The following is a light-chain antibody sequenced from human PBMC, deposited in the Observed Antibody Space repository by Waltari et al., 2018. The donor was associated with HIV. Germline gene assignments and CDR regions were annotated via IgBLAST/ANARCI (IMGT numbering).Light chain of an antibody. Sequence: QSVLTQPPSVSEAPRQRVTISCSGSESNIGNNGVNWYQQIAGKPPKLLIYLDDIPPSGVSDRFSGSKSGTPASLAIRGLQSDDEADYYCAVWDDSVNGPVFGGGTKLTVL. J-gene: IGLJ2*01. CDR3: AVWDDSVNGPV. V-gene: IGLV1-36*01. CDR2: LDD. CDR1: ESNIGNNG.